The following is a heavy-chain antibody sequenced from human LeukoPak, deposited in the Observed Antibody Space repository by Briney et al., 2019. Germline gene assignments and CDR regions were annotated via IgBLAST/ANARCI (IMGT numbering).Heavy chain of an antibody. J-gene: IGHJ5*02. CDR3: ARRGYYYDSSGYLWFDP. CDR2: IKQDGSEK. D-gene: IGHD3-22*01. CDR1: GFTFSSYW. V-gene: IGHV3-7*01. Sequence: GGSLRLSCAASGFTFSSYWMSWVRQAPGKGLEWVANIKQDGSEKYYVDSVKGRFTISRDNAKNSLYLQMNSLRAEDTAVYYCARRGYYYDSSGYLWFDPWGQGTLVTVSS.